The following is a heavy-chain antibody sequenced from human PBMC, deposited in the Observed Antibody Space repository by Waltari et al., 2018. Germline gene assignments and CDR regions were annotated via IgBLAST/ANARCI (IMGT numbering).Heavy chain of an antibody. CDR3: AKGLSGTYGMDV. V-gene: IGHV3-30*02. Sequence: QVQLVESGGGVVQPGGSLRLSCAASGFTFSSYGMHWVRQAPGKGLEWGAFIRYDGSNKYYADSVKGRFTISRDNSKNTLYLQMNSLRAEDTAVYYCAKGLSGTYGMDVWGQGTTVTVSS. CDR2: IRYDGSNK. J-gene: IGHJ6*02. CDR1: GFTFSSYG. D-gene: IGHD3-10*01.